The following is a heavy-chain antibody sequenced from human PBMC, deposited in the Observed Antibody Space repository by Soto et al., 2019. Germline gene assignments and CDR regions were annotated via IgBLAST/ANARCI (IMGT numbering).Heavy chain of an antibody. CDR1: GGSIISYY. D-gene: IGHD3-10*01. CDR2: IYTSGST. CDR3: ARAGYYYGSGSYYYYYGMDV. V-gene: IGHV4-4*07. Sequence: SETLSLTCTVSGGSIISYYCSCIRHPSFKGREWIGRIYTSGSTNYNPSLKSRVTMSVDTSKNQFSLKLSSVTAADTAVYYCARAGYYYGSGSYYYYYGMDVWGQGTTVTVSS. J-gene: IGHJ6*02.